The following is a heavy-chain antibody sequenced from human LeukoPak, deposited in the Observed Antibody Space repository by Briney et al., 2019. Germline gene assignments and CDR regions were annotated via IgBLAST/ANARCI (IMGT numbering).Heavy chain of an antibody. D-gene: IGHD4-11*01. CDR1: GASISSGSYY. Sequence: TSETLSLTCTISGASISSGSYYWSWIRQPAGKGLEWIGRIYLSGSTNYNPSLKSRVTISVDTSKNQFSLKLTSVTAADTAVYYCASRLTVAGFDPWGQGTLVTVSS. CDR3: ASRLTVAGFDP. CDR2: IYLSGST. J-gene: IGHJ5*02. V-gene: IGHV4-61*02.